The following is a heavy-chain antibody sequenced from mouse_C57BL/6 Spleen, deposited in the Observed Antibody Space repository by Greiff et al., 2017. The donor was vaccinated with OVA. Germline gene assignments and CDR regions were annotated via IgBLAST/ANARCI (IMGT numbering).Heavy chain of an antibody. CDR1: GYTFTDHT. V-gene: IGHV1-78*01. D-gene: IGHD1-1*01. CDR2: IYPRDGST. J-gene: IGHJ4*01. CDR3: ARSRYYYGSDYAMDY. Sequence: QVQLQQSDAELVKPGASVKISCKVSGYTFTDHTIHWMKQRPEQGLEWIGYIYPRDGSTKYNEKFKGKATLTADKSSSTAYMQLNSLTSEDSAVYVCARSRYYYGSDYAMDYWGQGTSVTVSS.